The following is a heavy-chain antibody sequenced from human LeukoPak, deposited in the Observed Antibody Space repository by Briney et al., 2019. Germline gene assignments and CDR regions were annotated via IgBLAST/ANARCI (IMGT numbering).Heavy chain of an antibody. CDR1: GGSISSGGYY. J-gene: IGHJ4*02. CDR3: ARSGTNYYDFWSGQNYYFDY. V-gene: IGHV4-31*03. D-gene: IGHD3-3*01. CDR2: IYYSGST. Sequence: PSETLSLTCTVSGGSISSGGYYWSWIRQHPGKGLEWIGYIYYSGSTYYNPSLKSRVTISVDTSRNQFSLKLSSVTAADTAVYYCARSGTNYYDFWSGQNYYFDYWGQGTLVTVSS.